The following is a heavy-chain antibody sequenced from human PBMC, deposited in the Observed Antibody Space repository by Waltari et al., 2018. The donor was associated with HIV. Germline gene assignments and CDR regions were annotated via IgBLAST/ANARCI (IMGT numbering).Heavy chain of an antibody. CDR2: ISGDGST. D-gene: IGHD2-21*02. CDR1: GFPFSSYA. Sequence: EVQLLESGGGLIQPGGSLRLSCAAFGFPFSSYAMSWVRQAPGKGLEWVSVISGDGSTYYADSVKGRFIISRDNSKSTVYLQMNDLRAEDTALYYCAKIVVVAGTSADFWGQGVVVTVSS. V-gene: IGHV3-23*01. CDR3: AKIVVVAGTSADF. J-gene: IGHJ4*02.